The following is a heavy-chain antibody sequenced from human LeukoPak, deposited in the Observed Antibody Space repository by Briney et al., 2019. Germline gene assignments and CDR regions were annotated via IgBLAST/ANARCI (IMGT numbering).Heavy chain of an antibody. CDR3: ARGVLLEWLWIAGDAFDI. J-gene: IGHJ3*02. CDR2: IIPIFGTA. CDR1: GGSFSSCA. Sequence: SVKVSCKASGGSFSSCAISWLRQAPGQGLEWMGGIIPIFGTANYAQKFQGRVTITTDESTSTAYMEQSSLRSEDTAVYYCARGVLLEWLWIAGDAFDIWGQGTMVTVSS. D-gene: IGHD3-3*01. V-gene: IGHV1-69*05.